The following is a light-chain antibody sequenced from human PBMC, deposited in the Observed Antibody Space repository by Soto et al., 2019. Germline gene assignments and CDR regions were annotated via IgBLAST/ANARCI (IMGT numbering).Light chain of an antibody. V-gene: IGLV2-14*01. CDR1: SSDVGGYNY. CDR3: SSYTSSSTLD. Sequence: QSALTQPASVSGSPGQSITTSCTGTSSDVGGYNYVSWHQQHPGKAPKLMIYEVSNRPSGVSNRFSGSKSGNTASLTISGLQAEDEADYYCSSYTSSSTLDFGTGTKLTV. J-gene: IGLJ1*01. CDR2: EVS.